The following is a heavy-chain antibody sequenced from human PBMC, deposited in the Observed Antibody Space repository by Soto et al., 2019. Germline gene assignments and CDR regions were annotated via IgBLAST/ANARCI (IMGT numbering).Heavy chain of an antibody. CDR2: LYYSGTT. V-gene: IGHV4-39*01. D-gene: IGHD3-10*01. J-gene: IGHJ4*02. CDR3: FATIRGILTAGFGY. CDR1: GDSISSSIHY. Sequence: QLQLQGSGPGLVKPSETLSLTCTVSGDSISSSIHYWGWIRQPPGKGLEWIGRLYYSGTTYSNPSLKSRFPVSVDASKHQLSLNRSSVTAADTAVYYCFATIRGILTAGFGYWGQGTLVTFSS.